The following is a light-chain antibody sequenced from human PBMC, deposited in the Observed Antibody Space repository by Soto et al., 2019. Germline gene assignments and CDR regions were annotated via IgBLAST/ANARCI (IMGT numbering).Light chain of an antibody. CDR2: DAS. J-gene: IGKJ1*01. Sequence: EIVLTQSPGTLSLSPGERATLSCRASHSVSNYLAWYQQKPGQSPSLLIYDASNRATGIPARFSGSGSGTDFTLSISSLEPEDFAVYYCQQRYRWPETFGQGTKVEIK. CDR3: QQRYRWPET. V-gene: IGKV3-11*01. CDR1: HSVSNY.